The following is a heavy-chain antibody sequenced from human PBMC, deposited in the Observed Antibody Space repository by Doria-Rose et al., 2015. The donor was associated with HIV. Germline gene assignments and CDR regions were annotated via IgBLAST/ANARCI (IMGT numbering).Heavy chain of an antibody. J-gene: IGHJ4*02. CDR1: GYPFTDLA. V-gene: IGHV1-3*01. CDR3: ATDALAGGYFDS. CDR2: ITAGNGNT. Sequence: QVQLVQSGAEVKRPGASVEVSCKASGYPFTDLAIHWVRRAPGQSLEWMGWITAGNGNTRYSQQFQARVTLTRDTSASTAYMDVSSLRSEDTAVYFCATDALAGGYFDSWGQGTLVTVSS. D-gene: IGHD1-26*01.